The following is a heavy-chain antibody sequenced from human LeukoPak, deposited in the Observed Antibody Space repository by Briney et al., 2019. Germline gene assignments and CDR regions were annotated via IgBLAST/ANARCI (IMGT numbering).Heavy chain of an antibody. Sequence: GGSLRLSCAASGFTFSSYAMSWVRQAPGKGLEWVSAISGSGGSTYYADSVKGRFTISRDNAKNSLYLQMNSLRAEDTAVYYCARVLGSSSSIDFWGQGTLVTVSS. D-gene: IGHD6-6*01. CDR1: GFTFSSYA. V-gene: IGHV3-23*01. CDR3: ARVLGSSSSIDF. CDR2: ISGSGGST. J-gene: IGHJ4*02.